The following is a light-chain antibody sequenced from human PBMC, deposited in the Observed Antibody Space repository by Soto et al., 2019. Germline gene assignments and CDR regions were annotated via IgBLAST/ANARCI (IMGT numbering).Light chain of an antibody. CDR2: RAS. CDR1: QTINID. J-gene: IGKJ4*01. CDR3: QQSHSTPT. V-gene: IGKV1-39*01. Sequence: DIQMTQSPSSLSASIGDRVTITCRASQTINIDLNWYQQRPGKVPALLISRASTLQCVVPSRFVGSGSGTDFTLTISSLQPEDCATYYCQQSHSTPTFGGGTKVEIK.